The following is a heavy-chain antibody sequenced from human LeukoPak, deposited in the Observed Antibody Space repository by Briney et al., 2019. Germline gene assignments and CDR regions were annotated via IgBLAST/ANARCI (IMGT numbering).Heavy chain of an antibody. CDR2: ISWNSGSI. CDR3: AKDMLYSSSWNGNWFDP. Sequence: PGRSLRLSCAASGFTFDDYAMHWVRQAPGKGLEWVSGISWNSGSIGYADSVKGRFTISRDNAKNSLYLQMNSLRAEDTALYYCAKDMLYSSSWNGNWFDPWGQGTLVTVSS. V-gene: IGHV3-9*01. D-gene: IGHD6-13*01. CDR1: GFTFDDYA. J-gene: IGHJ5*02.